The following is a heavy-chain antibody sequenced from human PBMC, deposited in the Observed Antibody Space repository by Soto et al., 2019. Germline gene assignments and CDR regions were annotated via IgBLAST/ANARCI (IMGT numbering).Heavy chain of an antibody. CDR2: IYYSGST. V-gene: IGHV4-39*01. J-gene: IGHJ4*02. CDR1: GGSISSSSYY. CDR3: AITAEYSSGWYVSDY. Sequence: SETLSLTCTVSGGSISSSSYYWGWIRQPPGKGLEWIGSIYYSGSTYYNPSLKSRVTISVDTSKNQFSLKLSSVTAADTAVYYCAITAEYSSGWYVSDYWGQGTLVTVSS. D-gene: IGHD6-19*01.